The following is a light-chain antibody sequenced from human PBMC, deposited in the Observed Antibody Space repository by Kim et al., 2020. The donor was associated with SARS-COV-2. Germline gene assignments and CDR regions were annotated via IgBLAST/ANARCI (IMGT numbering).Light chain of an antibody. CDR2: DNN. Sequence: GQKVTTSCSGSSSNIGNSYVSWYQLLPGTAPKLLIYDNNKRPSGIPDRFSGSKSGTSATLGITGLQTGDEADYYCGTWDTSLTAVVFGGGTQLTVL. V-gene: IGLV1-51*01. CDR1: SSNIGNSY. CDR3: GTWDTSLTAVV. J-gene: IGLJ2*01.